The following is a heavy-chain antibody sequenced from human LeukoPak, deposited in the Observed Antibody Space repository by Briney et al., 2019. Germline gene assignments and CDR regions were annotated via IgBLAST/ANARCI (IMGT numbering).Heavy chain of an antibody. CDR3: ARYCSSTSCVLRGFDY. D-gene: IGHD2-2*01. CDR1: GYSFTSGHY. CDR2: IYHTGST. V-gene: IGHV4-38-2*01. J-gene: IGHJ4*02. Sequence: SETLSLTCSVSGYSFTSGHYWGWIRQPPGKGLEWIGNIYHTGSTHYNPSLKSRVTISVDTSKNQFSLKLSSVTATDTAVYYCARYCSSTSCVLRGFDYWGQGTLVTVSS.